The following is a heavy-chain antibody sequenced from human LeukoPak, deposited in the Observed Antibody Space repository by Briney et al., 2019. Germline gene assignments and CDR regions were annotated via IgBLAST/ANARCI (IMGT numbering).Heavy chain of an antibody. J-gene: IGHJ4*02. D-gene: IGHD6-19*01. CDR3: ARDRQWLLFHYFDY. V-gene: IGHV1-18*01. CDR2: ISPYNGNT. Sequence: ASVKVSCKTSGYTFTTFAINWVRQAPGQGPERLGWISPYNGNTKYAQYFQGRLTLSTDTSTNTAFMELTSLRSDDTGVYYCARDRQWLLFHYFDYWGQGTLVTVSS. CDR1: GYTFTTFA.